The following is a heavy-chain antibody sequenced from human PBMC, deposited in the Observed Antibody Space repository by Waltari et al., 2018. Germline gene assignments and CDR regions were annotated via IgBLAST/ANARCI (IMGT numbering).Heavy chain of an antibody. CDR1: GFTFSSCW. Sequence: EVQLVESGGDLVQPGRSLRLSCDASGFTFSSCWMGWVRQAPGKWLEWVANMKQDGIEKFYVDSVKGRFTISRDNAKNSLYLQMNGLRVEDTAVYYCARSLSEDIVPTTGVFFDYWGQGSLVTVSS. J-gene: IGHJ4*02. V-gene: IGHV3-7*01. CDR3: ARSLSEDIVPTTGVFFDY. D-gene: IGHD5-12*01. CDR2: MKQDGIEK.